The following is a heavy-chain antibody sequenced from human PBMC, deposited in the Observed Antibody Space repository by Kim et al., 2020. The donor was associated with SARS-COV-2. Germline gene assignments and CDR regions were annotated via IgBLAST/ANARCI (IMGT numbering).Heavy chain of an antibody. CDR1: GGSISSGGYY. J-gene: IGHJ3*02. CDR2: IYYSGST. V-gene: IGHV4-31*03. D-gene: IGHD2-2*02. CDR3: ARDVGIVVVPAAIKLDAFDI. Sequence: SETLSLTCTVSGGSISSGGYYWSWIRQHPGKGLEWIGYIYYSGSTYYNPSLKSRVTISVDTSKNQFSLKLSSVTAADTAVYYCARDVGIVVVPAAIKLDAFDIWGQGTMVTVSS.